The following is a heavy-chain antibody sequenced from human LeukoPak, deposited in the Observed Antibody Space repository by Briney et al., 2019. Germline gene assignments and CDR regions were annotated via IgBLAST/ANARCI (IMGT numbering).Heavy chain of an antibody. CDR2: IYYSGST. CDR1: GVSISSYY. Sequence: SETLSLTCTVSGVSISSYYWSCIRQPPGKGLEWIGYIYYSGSTNYNPSLKSRVTISVDTSKNQFSLKLSSVTAADTAVYYCARSTRDYVGDYWGQGTLVTVSS. V-gene: IGHV4-59*01. CDR3: ARSTRDYVGDY. D-gene: IGHD4-17*01. J-gene: IGHJ4*02.